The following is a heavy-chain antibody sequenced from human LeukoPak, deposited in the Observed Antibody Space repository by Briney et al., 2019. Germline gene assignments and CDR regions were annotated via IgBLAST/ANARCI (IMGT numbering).Heavy chain of an antibody. CDR2: IKQDGSEK. Sequence: GRSLRLSCAASGFTFSTYWMSWFRQAPGKGLEWVATIKQDGSEKSYVDSVKGRFTISRDNGKNSLYLQMNSLRAEDTAVYYCAGGSVWIFDHWGQGALVTVSS. D-gene: IGHD6-19*01. J-gene: IGHJ4*02. CDR1: GFTFSTYW. V-gene: IGHV3-7*01. CDR3: AGGSVWIFDH.